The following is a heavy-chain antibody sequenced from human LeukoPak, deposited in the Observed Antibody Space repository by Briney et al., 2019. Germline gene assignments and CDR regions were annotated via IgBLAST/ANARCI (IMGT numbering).Heavy chain of an antibody. CDR3: AKGAAAQGSFDY. Sequence: PGRSLRLSCAASGFTFSSYGIHWVRQAPGKGLEWVALISYDESNKYYVDSVKGRFTISRDNSKNTVFLQMNSLRAEDTAVYYCAKGAAAQGSFDYWGQGTLVTVSS. CDR1: GFTFSSYG. J-gene: IGHJ4*02. V-gene: IGHV3-30*18. CDR2: ISYDESNK. D-gene: IGHD2-2*01.